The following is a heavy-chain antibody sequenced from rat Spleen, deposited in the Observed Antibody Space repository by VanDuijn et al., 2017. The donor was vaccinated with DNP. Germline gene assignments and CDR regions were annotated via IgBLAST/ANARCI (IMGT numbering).Heavy chain of an antibody. CDR3: TRDGPIATVSPYGLDA. D-gene: IGHD1-2*01. J-gene: IGHJ4*01. V-gene: IGHV2-63*01. Sequence: QVQLKESGPGLVQPSQTLSLACTVSGFSLTSYGVSWVRQPSGKGPEWMGRMWYDGDTAYSSDLKSRLSISRDTSKNQIFLKMNSLQTDDTGTYYCTRDGPIATVSPYGLDAWGQGTSVTVSS. CDR1: GFSLTSYG. CDR2: MWYDGDT.